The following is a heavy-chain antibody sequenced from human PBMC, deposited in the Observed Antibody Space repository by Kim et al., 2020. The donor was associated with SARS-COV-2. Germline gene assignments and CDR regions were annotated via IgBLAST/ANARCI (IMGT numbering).Heavy chain of an antibody. D-gene: IGHD3-10*01. Sequence: KFQGRVTITADESTSTAYMELSSLRSEDTAVYYCARSQYYYGSGSYYHDYWGQGTLVTVSS. J-gene: IGHJ4*02. CDR3: ARSQYYYGSGSYYHDY. V-gene: IGHV1-69*01.